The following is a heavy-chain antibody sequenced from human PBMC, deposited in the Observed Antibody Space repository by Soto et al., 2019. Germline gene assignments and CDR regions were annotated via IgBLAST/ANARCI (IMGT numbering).Heavy chain of an antibody. CDR3: ARHGAX. Sequence: PSDTLSLTFTVSGVSISSISYYWGWIRQTPGKGLEWIGTIYFSGKTYYNPSLKSRLTISVDRSKNKFALNMTSVTAAETAVYYCARHGAXWGPGTLVTVSX. V-gene: IGHV4-39*01. D-gene: IGHD3-16*01. J-gene: IGHJ4*02. CDR2: IYFSGKT. CDR1: GVSISSISYY.